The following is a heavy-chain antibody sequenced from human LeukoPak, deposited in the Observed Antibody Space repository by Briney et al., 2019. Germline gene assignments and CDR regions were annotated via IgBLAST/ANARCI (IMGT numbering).Heavy chain of an antibody. D-gene: IGHD1-26*01. CDR2: ISYDGSNK. J-gene: IGHJ4*02. V-gene: IGHV3-30*18. CDR3: AKRGVGATTTTRLYYFDC. Sequence: GGSLRLSCAASGFTFSSCGMHWVRQAPGKGLEWVAVISYDGSNKYYADSVKGRFTISRDNSKNTLYLQMNSLRAEDTAVYYCAKRGVGATTTTRLYYFDCWGQGTLVTVSS. CDR1: GFTFSSCG.